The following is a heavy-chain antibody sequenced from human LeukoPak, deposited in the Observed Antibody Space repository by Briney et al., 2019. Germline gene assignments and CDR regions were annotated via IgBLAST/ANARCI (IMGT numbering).Heavy chain of an antibody. Sequence: ASETLSLTCTVSGGSISSGSYYWSWIWQPAGKGLEWIGRIYTSGSTNYNPSLKSRVTISVDTSKNQFSLKLSSVTAADTAVYYCARGTYYEFWSGYNNWFDPWGQGTLVTVSS. CDR1: GGSISSGSYY. J-gene: IGHJ5*02. V-gene: IGHV4-61*02. CDR3: ARGTYYEFWSGYNNWFDP. D-gene: IGHD3-3*01. CDR2: IYTSGST.